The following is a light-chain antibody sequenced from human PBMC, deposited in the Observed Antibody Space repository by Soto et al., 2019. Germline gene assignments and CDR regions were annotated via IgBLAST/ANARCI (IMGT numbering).Light chain of an antibody. CDR2: AAS. CDR3: QPYNEGPSWT. V-gene: IGKV3-20*01. J-gene: IGKJ1*01. Sequence: EVVSSLSPGSVSLSHGERATLSCRAIQSVSNSYLAWYQQKPGQAPRLLIYAASTRATGIPERFSGSGSGTDFTLTISSLEPEDFAVYYCQPYNEGPSWTFGQGTKVDIK. CDR1: QSVSNSY.